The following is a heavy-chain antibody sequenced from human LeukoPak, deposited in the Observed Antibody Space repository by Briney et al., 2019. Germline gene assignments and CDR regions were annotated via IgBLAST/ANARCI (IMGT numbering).Heavy chain of an antibody. Sequence: ASVKVSCKASGYIFIGYEINWVRQAPGQGLEWMGWMNPKSGDTGYEQKFQGRVTITRDSSISTVYMELSSLGSEDTAMYYCARGRYMDVWGKGTMVTVSS. J-gene: IGHJ6*03. V-gene: IGHV1-8*01. CDR3: ARGRYMDV. CDR2: MNPKSGDT. CDR1: GYIFIGYE.